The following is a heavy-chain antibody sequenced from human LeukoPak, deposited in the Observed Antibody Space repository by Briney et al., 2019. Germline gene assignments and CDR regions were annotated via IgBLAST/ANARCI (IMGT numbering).Heavy chain of an antibody. Sequence: GGSLRLSCAASGFTFSSHGMQWVRQAPGKGREWVEAISYDGGTKYYADSVKGRFTISRDNSKSTLFLQMNSLRAEDTAVYYCAKESGIRSYGAYFPHWGQGTLVTVSS. D-gene: IGHD4-17*01. CDR2: ISYDGGTK. V-gene: IGHV3-30*18. CDR1: GFTFSSHG. J-gene: IGHJ1*01. CDR3: AKESGIRSYGAYFPH.